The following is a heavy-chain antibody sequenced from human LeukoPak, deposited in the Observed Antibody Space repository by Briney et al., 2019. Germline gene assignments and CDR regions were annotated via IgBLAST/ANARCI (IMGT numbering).Heavy chain of an antibody. V-gene: IGHV3-23*01. CDR3: TGNYYGSGSYADFDY. CDR2: LSSSGGST. D-gene: IGHD3-10*01. J-gene: IGHJ4*02. CDR1: GFTFSNYG. Sequence: GGSLRLSCAASGFTFSNYGMNWVRQAPGKGLEWVSALSSSGGSTYYADSVKGRFTISRDNSKNTLYLQMNSLRVEDTAVYYCTGNYYGSGSYADFDYWGQGTLVTVSS.